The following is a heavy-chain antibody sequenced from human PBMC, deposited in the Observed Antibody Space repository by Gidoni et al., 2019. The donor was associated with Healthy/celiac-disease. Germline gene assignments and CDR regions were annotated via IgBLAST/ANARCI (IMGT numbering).Heavy chain of an antibody. CDR1: GFTFSSYA. D-gene: IGHD3-16*01. CDR3: APNTRIMITFGGAN. Sequence: EVQLLESGGGLVQPGGSLRLACAASGFTFSSYAMSWVRQAPGKGLEWVSAISGSGGSTYYADSVKGRFTISRDNSKNTLYLQMNRLRAEDTAVYYCAPNTRIMITFGGANWGQGTLVTVSS. CDR2: ISGSGGST. J-gene: IGHJ4*02. V-gene: IGHV3-23*01.